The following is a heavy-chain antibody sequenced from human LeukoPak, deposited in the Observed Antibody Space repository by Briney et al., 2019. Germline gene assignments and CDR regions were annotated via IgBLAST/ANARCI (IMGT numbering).Heavy chain of an antibody. CDR1: GFTFSSYA. V-gene: IGHV3-23*01. Sequence: PGGSLRLSCAASGFTFSSYAMSWVRQAPGKGLEWVSAISGSGGSTYYADSVKGRFTISRDNSKNTLYLQMNGLRAEDTAVYYCAKGRELLWFGELLYLNYYYYGMDVWGQGTTVTVSS. J-gene: IGHJ6*02. D-gene: IGHD3-10*01. CDR3: AKGRELLWFGELLYLNYYYYGMDV. CDR2: ISGSGGST.